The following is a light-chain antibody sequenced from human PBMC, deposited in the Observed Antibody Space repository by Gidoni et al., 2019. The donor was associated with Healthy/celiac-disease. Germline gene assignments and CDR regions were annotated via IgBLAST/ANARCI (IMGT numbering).Light chain of an antibody. V-gene: IGLV1-44*01. CDR2: SNN. CDR1: SSNIGSNT. CDR3: AAWDDSLNGVV. Sequence: QSVLTQPPSASATPGQRVTISCSGSSSNIGSNTVIWYQQLPGTAPKLLIYSNNQRPSGVPDRFSGSKSGTSASLAISGLQSEDEADYYCAAWDDSLNGVVFGGGTKLTVL. J-gene: IGLJ2*01.